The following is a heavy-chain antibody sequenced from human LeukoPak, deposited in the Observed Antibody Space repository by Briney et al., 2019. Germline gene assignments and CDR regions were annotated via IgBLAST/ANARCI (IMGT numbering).Heavy chain of an antibody. J-gene: IGHJ4*02. Sequence: ASVKVSCKASGYTFTSYYMHWVRQAPGQGLEWMAWINPYSGATSSAQKFQGRVTLTRDTSINTAYMELNSLRSDDTAVYYCARRSKILLALDFWGQGTLVTVSS. V-gene: IGHV1-2*02. CDR1: GYTFTSYY. D-gene: IGHD3-10*01. CDR2: INPYSGAT. CDR3: ARRSKILLALDF.